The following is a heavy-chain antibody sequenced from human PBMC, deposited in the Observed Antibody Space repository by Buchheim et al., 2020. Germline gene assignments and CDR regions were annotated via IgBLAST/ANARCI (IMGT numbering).Heavy chain of an antibody. J-gene: IGHJ4*02. V-gene: IGHV3-23*01. Sequence: EVQLLESGGGLVQPGGSLRLSCAASGFTFSSYAMSWVRQAPGKGLEWVSAISGSGGSTYYADSVKGRFTISRDNSKDKLYLQMNSLRAEDTAVYYCAKDLRAFVVVTFETYFDYWGQGTL. CDR1: GFTFSSYA. CDR2: ISGSGGST. D-gene: IGHD2-15*01. CDR3: AKDLRAFVVVTFETYFDY.